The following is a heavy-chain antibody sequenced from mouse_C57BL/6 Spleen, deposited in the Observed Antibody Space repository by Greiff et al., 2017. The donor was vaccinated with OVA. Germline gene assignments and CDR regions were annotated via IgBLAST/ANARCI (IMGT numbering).Heavy chain of an antibody. CDR2: IRNKANGYTT. Sequence: EVKLMESGGGLVQPGGSLSLSCAASGFTFTDYYMSWVRQPPGKALEWLGFIRNKANGYTTEYSASVKGRFTISRDNSQSILYLQMNALRAEDSATYYCARYHYDYETVYAMDYWGQGTSVTVSS. CDR1: GFTFTDYY. V-gene: IGHV7-3*01. J-gene: IGHJ4*01. CDR3: ARYHYDYETVYAMDY. D-gene: IGHD2-4*01.